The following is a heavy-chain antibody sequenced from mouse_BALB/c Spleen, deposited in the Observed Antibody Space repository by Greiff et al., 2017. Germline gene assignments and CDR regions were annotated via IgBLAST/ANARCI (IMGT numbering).Heavy chain of an antibody. Sequence: EVKLMESGGGLVQPGGSLKLSCAASGFAFSRYWMSWVRQAPGKGLEWIGEINPDSSTINYTPSLKDKFIISRDNAKNTLYLQMSKVRSEDTALYYCARRRYDAWFAYWGQGTLVTVSA. D-gene: IGHD2-14*01. J-gene: IGHJ3*01. CDR3: ARRRYDAWFAY. V-gene: IGHV4-1*02. CDR2: INPDSSTI. CDR1: GFAFSRYW.